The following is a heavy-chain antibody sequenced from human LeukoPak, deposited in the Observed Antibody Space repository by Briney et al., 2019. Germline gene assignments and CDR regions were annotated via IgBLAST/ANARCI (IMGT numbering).Heavy chain of an antibody. CDR3: ATAGYNIFVVVT. D-gene: IGHD3-3*01. V-gene: IGHV4-38-2*01. CDR2: IYHSGST. Sequence: SETLSLTCAVSGYSISSGYYWGWIGQPPGKGLEWIGSIYHSGSTYYNPSLKSRVTISVDTSKNQFSLKLSSVTAADTAVYYCATAGYNIFVVVTWGQGTLVTVSS. CDR1: GYSISSGYY. J-gene: IGHJ4*02.